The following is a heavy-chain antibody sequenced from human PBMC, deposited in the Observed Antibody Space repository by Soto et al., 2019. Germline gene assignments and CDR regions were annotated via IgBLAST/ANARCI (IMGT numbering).Heavy chain of an antibody. CDR2: ISLCDGST. V-gene: IGHV1-46*01. CDR3: ARGPSTVTTTDWI. J-gene: IGHJ3*02. D-gene: IGHD4-17*01. CDR1: GYSFTRYS. Sequence: ASVKVSCKASGYSFTRYSIHWVRQATGQGREWMGRISLCDGSTNYAQKLQGRVTMTSDTSTSTAFMQLSSLRSDDTAVYYCARGPSTVTTTDWIWGQGTMVTV.